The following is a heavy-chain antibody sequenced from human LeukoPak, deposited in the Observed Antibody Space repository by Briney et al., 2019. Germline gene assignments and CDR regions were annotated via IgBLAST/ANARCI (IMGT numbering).Heavy chain of an antibody. CDR1: GYTFTSYA. D-gene: IGHD2-15*01. CDR3: VRDLTPSFCTSGSCPYGGYFDH. J-gene: IGHJ4*02. Sequence: ASVKVSCKASGYTFTSYALSWVRQAPGQGLEWMGWLNINNGNTKYAQKFQGRVTMTRITPTNTAYLELRNLISDDTAVYYCVRDLTPSFCTSGSCPYGGYFDHWGQGTLVTVSS. CDR2: LNINNGNT. V-gene: IGHV1-18*04.